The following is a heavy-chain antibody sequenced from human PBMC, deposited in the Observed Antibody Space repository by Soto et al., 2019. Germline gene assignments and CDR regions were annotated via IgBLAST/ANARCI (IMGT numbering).Heavy chain of an antibody. Sequence: GESLKISCKASGYRFTSYWIAWVRQTPGKGLEWMGIIYPGDSDTRYSPSFQGQVTISADKSTSTAYLQWSSLKASDTAMYYCARLLLSRVDFDPWGQGTLVTVSS. CDR1: GYRFTSYW. J-gene: IGHJ5*02. D-gene: IGHD3-16*02. CDR2: IYPGDSDT. CDR3: ARLLLSRVDFDP. V-gene: IGHV5-51*01.